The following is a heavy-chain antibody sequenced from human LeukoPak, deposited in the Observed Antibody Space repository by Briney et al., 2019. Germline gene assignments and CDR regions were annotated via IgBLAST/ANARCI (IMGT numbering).Heavy chain of an antibody. Sequence: ASVKVSCKASGHTFVSYGISWVRQAPGQGLEWMGWISGYNGKINYAQKSQGRVTMTTDTSTSTAYLELRSLTSEDTAVYYCARRFCSSVSCYDDDAFDVWGQGTLVTVSS. CDR3: ARRFCSSVSCYDDDAFDV. D-gene: IGHD2-2*01. CDR1: GHTFVSYG. CDR2: ISGYNGKI. V-gene: IGHV1-18*01. J-gene: IGHJ3*01.